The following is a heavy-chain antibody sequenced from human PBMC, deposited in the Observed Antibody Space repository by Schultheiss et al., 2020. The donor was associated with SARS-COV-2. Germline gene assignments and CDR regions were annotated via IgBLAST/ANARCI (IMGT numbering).Heavy chain of an antibody. CDR2: IDWDDDK. CDR3: ARKDEDTAMEYYDY. J-gene: IGHJ4*02. CDR1: GFSLSTSGMC. D-gene: IGHD5-18*01. V-gene: IGHV2-70*01. Sequence: SGPTLVKPTVTLTLTCTVSGFSLSTSGMCVSWIRQPPGKALEWLALIDWDDDKYYSTSLKTRLIIAKDTSKNQVILTITNMNPVDTATYYCARKDEDTAMEYYDYWGQGTLVTV.